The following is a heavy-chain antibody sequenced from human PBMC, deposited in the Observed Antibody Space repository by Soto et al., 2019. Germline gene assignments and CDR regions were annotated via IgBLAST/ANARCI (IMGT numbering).Heavy chain of an antibody. CDR3: AKDMENGYNPYYYYGMDV. J-gene: IGHJ6*02. CDR1: GFTLDDYG. D-gene: IGHD3-10*01. V-gene: IGHV3-9*01. Sequence: GGSLRLSCAVSGFTLDDYGMHWVRQAPGKGLEWVSSISWNSANIGYADSVKGRFTISRDNAKNSLYLQMNSLRSEDTALYFCAKDMENGYNPYYYYGMDVWGQGTTVTVSS. CDR2: ISWNSANI.